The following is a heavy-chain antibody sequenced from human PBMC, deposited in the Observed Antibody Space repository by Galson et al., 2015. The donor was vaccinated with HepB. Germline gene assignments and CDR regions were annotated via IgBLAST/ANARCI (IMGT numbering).Heavy chain of an antibody. CDR3: TSWIQKTDAFDI. Sequence: SLRLSCAASGFTFSGSAMHWVRQASGKGLEWVGRIRSKANSYATAYAASVKGRFTISRDDSKNTAYLQMNSLKTEDTAVYYCTSWIQKTDAFDIWGQGTMVTVSS. V-gene: IGHV3-73*01. J-gene: IGHJ3*02. CDR1: GFTFSGSA. D-gene: IGHD5-18*01. CDR2: IRSKANSYAT.